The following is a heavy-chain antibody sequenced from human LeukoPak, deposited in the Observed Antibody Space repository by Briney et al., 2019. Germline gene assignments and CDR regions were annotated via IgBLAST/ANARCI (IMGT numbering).Heavy chain of an antibody. CDR1: GYTFTGYY. D-gene: IGHD3-22*01. CDR3: AREYYYDSSGYSSLRN. V-gene: IGHV1-2*02. CDR2: INPNSGGT. J-gene: IGHJ4*02. Sequence: GASVKVSCKASGYTFTGYYMHWVRQAPGQGLEWMGWINPNSGGTNYAQKFQGRVTMTRDTSISTAYMELSRLRSDDTAVYYCAREYYYDSSGYSSLRNWGQGTLVTVSS.